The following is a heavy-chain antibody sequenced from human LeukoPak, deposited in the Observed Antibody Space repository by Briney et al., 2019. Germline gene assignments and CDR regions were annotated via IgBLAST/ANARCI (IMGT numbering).Heavy chain of an antibody. V-gene: IGHV4-4*02. CDR3: ARFGIATRGTKEDY. J-gene: IGHJ4*02. CDR2: IHHSGST. CDR1: GDSISSDKW. D-gene: IGHD1-14*01. Sequence: SGTLSLTCAVSGDSISSDKWWSWVRHPPGEGLEWIGEIHHSGSTNYNPSLKSRVIISVDMSKNQVSLNLSSVTAADTAVYFCARFGIATRGTKEDYWGQGTLVTVSS.